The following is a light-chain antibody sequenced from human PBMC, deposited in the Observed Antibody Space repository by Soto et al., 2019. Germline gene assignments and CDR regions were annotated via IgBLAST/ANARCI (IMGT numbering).Light chain of an antibody. CDR1: HSVDNY. J-gene: IGKJ1*01. CDR2: GAS. V-gene: IGKV3-11*01. CDR3: QQLTDWPPQWT. Sequence: EIVLTQSPATLSFSPGERAILSCRASHSVDNYLDWYQQKPGQAPRLLISGASSRATGIPDRFSGSGSGTDFTLTISSLEPEDFAVYYCQQLTDWPPQWTFGQGTKVDIK.